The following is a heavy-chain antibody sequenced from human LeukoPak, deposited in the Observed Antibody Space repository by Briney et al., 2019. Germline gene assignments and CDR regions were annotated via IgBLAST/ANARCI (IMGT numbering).Heavy chain of an antibody. D-gene: IGHD3-9*01. V-gene: IGHV1-18*04. CDR1: GYTFTGYY. CDR2: ISAYNGNT. J-gene: IGHJ4*02. CDR3: ARDPYYDILTGYADY. Sequence: ASVKVSCKASGYTFTGYYMHWVRQAPGQGLEWMGWISAYNGNTNYAQKLQGRVTMTTDTSTSTAYMELRSLRSDDTAVYYCARDPYYDILTGYADYWGQGTLVTVSS.